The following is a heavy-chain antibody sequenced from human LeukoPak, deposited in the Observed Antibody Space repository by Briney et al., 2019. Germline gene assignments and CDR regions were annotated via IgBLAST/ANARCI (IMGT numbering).Heavy chain of an antibody. Sequence: ASVTVSCKASGYTFTGYYMHWVRQAPGQGLEWMGWINPNSGGTNYAQKFQGRVTITRDTSISTAYMELSRLRSDDTAVYYCARALVVVPAEDGGYWGQGTLVTVSS. V-gene: IGHV1-2*02. J-gene: IGHJ4*02. CDR2: INPNSGGT. CDR1: GYTFTGYY. CDR3: ARALVVVPAEDGGY. D-gene: IGHD2-2*01.